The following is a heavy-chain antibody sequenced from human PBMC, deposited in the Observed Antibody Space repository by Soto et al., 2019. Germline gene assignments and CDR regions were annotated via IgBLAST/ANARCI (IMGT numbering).Heavy chain of an antibody. CDR1: GYSFTNYW. CDR2: IYPGDSET. CDR3: ARGYCTTTICDPWFDP. Sequence: PGESLKISCTGVGYSFTNYWVGWVRQRPGKGLEWMGIIYPGDSETRYSPSLEGQVTISVDKSITTAYLQWSSLKASDTAMYYCARGYCTTTICDPWFDPWGQGTPVTVSS. D-gene: IGHD2-2*01. V-gene: IGHV5-51*01. J-gene: IGHJ5*02.